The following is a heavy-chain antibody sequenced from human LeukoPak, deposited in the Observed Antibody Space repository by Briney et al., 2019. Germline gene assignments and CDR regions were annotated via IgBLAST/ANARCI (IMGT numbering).Heavy chain of an antibody. V-gene: IGHV3-48*01. J-gene: IGHJ4*02. Sequence: GGSLRLSCAASGFTFSSYEMNWVRQAPGKGLEWVSYISSSSSTMYYADSVKGRFSISRDNSKNTLYLQMNSLRAEDTAVYYCANSGHSSGYPFRGPLDYWGQGTLVTVSS. D-gene: IGHD3-22*01. CDR2: ISSSSSTM. CDR1: GFTFSSYE. CDR3: ANSGHSSGYPFRGPLDY.